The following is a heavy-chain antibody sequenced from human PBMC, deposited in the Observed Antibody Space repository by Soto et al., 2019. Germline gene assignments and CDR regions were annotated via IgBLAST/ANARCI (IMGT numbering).Heavy chain of an antibody. Sequence: SETLSLTCTVSGVSISDTSYYWGWIRQPPGKGLEWIGTIYFNGNTFYNPSLKSRLTISADTSKNQISLRLTSVTAADTAVYYCARQGSYWGQGTLVTVS. CDR3: ARQGSY. CDR1: GVSISDTSYY. CDR2: IYFNGNT. V-gene: IGHV4-39*01. J-gene: IGHJ4*02.